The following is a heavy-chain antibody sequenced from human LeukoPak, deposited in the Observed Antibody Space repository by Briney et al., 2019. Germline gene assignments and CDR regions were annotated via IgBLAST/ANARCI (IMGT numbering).Heavy chain of an antibody. Sequence: GESLKISCKGSGYIFTYYWIGWVRQMPGKGLEWMGIIYPGDSDTRYSPSFQGQVTISADKSISTAYLQWSSLKASDTAMYYCARSTYYYDSSNLYYYYYYMDVWGKGTTVTISS. D-gene: IGHD3-22*01. J-gene: IGHJ6*03. CDR2: IYPGDSDT. V-gene: IGHV5-51*01. CDR1: GYIFTYYW. CDR3: ARSTYYYDSSNLYYYYYYMDV.